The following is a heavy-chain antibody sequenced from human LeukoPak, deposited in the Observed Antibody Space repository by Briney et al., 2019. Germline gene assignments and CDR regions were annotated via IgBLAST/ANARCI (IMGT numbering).Heavy chain of an antibody. V-gene: IGHV3-48*04. D-gene: IGHD3-10*01. Sequence: PGGSLRLSCAASGFTFSSYSMNWVRQAPGKGLEWVSYISSSGSTIYYADSVKGRFTISRDNAKNSLYLQMNSLRAEDTAVYYCARGSGYYGSGSSDDAFDIWGQGTMVTVSS. CDR3: ARGSGYYGSGSSDDAFDI. CDR2: ISSSGSTI. J-gene: IGHJ3*02. CDR1: GFTFSSYS.